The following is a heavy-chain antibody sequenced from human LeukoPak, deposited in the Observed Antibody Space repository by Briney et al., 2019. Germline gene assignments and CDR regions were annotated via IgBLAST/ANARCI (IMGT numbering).Heavy chain of an antibody. Sequence: SESLSLTCDVSGDSISSDYYWGWIRQTPGKGLEWIGGLYHSGSTSYKPSLKSRVNISAETSKSQFSLELSSGTAAHKAVYYCARVESPPSSVSNLYYGMDVWGKGTTVTVSP. D-gene: IGHD1-1*01. CDR3: ARVESPPSSVSNLYYGMDV. J-gene: IGHJ6*04. CDR1: GDSISSDYY. V-gene: IGHV4-38-2*01. CDR2: LYHSGST.